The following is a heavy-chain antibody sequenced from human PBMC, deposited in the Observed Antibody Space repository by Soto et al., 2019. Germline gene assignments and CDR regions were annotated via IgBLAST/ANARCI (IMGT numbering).Heavy chain of an antibody. CDR3: ARDPLCGGVCHDDLLDP. Sequence: ASVKVSCKTSGYTFTSYAIHWLRQAPGQGLEWMAWINIGNGNTKYSQKFQDRVTIIRDTSASTAYVELSSLRSEDTAVYYCARDPLCGGVCHDDLLDPWGQRSLVTVSS. V-gene: IGHV1-3*04. CDR1: GYTFTSYA. CDR2: INIGNGNT. D-gene: IGHD2-21*02. J-gene: IGHJ5*02.